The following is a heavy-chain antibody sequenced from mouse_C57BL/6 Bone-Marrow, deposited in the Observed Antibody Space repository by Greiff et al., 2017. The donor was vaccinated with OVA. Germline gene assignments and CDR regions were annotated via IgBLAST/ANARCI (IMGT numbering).Heavy chain of an antibody. CDR2: IRLKSDNYAT. J-gene: IGHJ4*01. V-gene: IGHV6-3*01. Sequence: EVQLQESGGGLVQPGGSMKLSCVASGFTFSNYWMNWVRQSPEKGLEWVAQIRLKSDNYATHYAESVKGRFTIARDDSKSSVYLQMNHLRAEDTGIYYCTGLSWDAMDYWGQGTSVTVSS. D-gene: IGHD4-1*01. CDR1: GFTFSNYW. CDR3: TGLSWDAMDY.